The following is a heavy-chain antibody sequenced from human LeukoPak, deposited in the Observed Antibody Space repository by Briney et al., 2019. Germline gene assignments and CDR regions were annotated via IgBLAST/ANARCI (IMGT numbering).Heavy chain of an antibody. Sequence: SETLSLTCTVSGGSISSYYWSWIRQPPGKGLEWIGYIYYSGSTNYNPSLKSRVTISVDKSKNQFSLKLSSVTAADTAVYYCARGRIAAAAYYYYGMDVWGQGTTVTVS. CDR3: ARGRIAAAAYYYYGMDV. CDR1: GGSISSYY. J-gene: IGHJ6*02. CDR2: IYYSGST. D-gene: IGHD6-13*01. V-gene: IGHV4-59*12.